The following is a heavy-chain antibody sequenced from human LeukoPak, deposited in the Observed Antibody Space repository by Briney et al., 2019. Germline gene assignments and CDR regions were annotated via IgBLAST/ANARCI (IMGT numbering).Heavy chain of an antibody. CDR3: ARSYSSSWYDY. D-gene: IGHD6-13*01. Sequence: SETLSLTCTVSGGSISSGSYYWSWIRQPAGKGLEWIGRIYTSGSTNHNPSLKSRVTISVDTSKNQFSLKLSSVTAADTAVYYCARSYSSSWYDYWGQGTLVTVSS. V-gene: IGHV4-61*02. CDR2: IYTSGST. CDR1: GGSISSGSYY. J-gene: IGHJ4*02.